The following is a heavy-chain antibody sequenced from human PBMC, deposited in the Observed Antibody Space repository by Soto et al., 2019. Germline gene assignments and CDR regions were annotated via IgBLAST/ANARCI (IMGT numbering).Heavy chain of an antibody. V-gene: IGHV3-30*18. D-gene: IGHD3-3*01. Sequence: QVQLVESGGGVVQPGRSLRLSCAASGFTFSSYGMHWVRQAPGKGLEWVAVISYDGSNKYYADSVKGRFTISRDNSKNTLYLQMNSLRAEDTAVYYCAKDRGRTVGYYTSIFDYWGQGTLVTVSS. J-gene: IGHJ4*02. CDR2: ISYDGSNK. CDR3: AKDRGRTVGYYTSIFDY. CDR1: GFTFSSYG.